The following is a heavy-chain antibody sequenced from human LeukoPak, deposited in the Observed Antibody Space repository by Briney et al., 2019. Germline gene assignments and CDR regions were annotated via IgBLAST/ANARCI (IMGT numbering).Heavy chain of an antibody. CDR1: GVSISSTKW. V-gene: IGHV4-4*02. CDR3: ASQESRYSIAASET. CDR2: IFHSGST. Sequence: PSGTLSLTCAVSGVSISSTKWWSWVRQPPGKGLEWIGEIFHSGSTDLNPSLKSRVTISIDRSKRHFSLKLSSVTAADTAVYYCASQESRYSIAASETWGQGTLVTVSS. D-gene: IGHD6-13*01. J-gene: IGHJ5*02.